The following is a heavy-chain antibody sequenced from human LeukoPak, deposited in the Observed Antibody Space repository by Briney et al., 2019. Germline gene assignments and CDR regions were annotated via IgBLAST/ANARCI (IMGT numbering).Heavy chain of an antibody. CDR3: ARHSGIAVAGADFDY. Sequence: PSETLSLTCTVSGGSSSSYYWSRLRQPPGKGLEWIGYIYYSGSTNYNPSLKGRVTISVDTSKNQFSLKLSSVTAADTAEYYCARHSGIAVAGADFDYWGQGTLVTVSS. J-gene: IGHJ4*02. V-gene: IGHV4-59*08. CDR2: IYYSGST. CDR1: GGSSSSYY. D-gene: IGHD6-19*01.